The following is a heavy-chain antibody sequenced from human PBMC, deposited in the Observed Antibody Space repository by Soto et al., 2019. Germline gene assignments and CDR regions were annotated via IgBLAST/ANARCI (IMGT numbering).Heavy chain of an antibody. CDR2: ISWNSASI. Sequence: EVQLVESGGGLVQPAGSLRLSCAASGFIFEDYALHCVRQAPGKGLEWGPRISWNSASISYEDSVKGRFSISRDNAKNSVYLQMNSLRLEDTALYYWARGSTAWSVFFDYWGQGTLVTVSS. CDR3: ARGSTAWSVFFDY. J-gene: IGHJ4*02. V-gene: IGHV3-9*01. CDR1: GFIFEDYA. D-gene: IGHD2-8*02.